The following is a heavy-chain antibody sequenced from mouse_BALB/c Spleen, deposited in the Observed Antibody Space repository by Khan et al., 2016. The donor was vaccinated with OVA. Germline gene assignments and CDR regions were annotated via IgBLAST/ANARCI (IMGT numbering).Heavy chain of an antibody. Sequence: QVQLKQSGPGLVQPSQSLSITCTVSGFSLTTYGVHWVRQSPGKGQEWLGLIWSGGNTDYNAAFISRLSISKDNSKSQVFCNMNSLQADDTASYYCARKSYMYDFTYWGQGTLVTVSA. CDR1: GFSLTTYG. J-gene: IGHJ3*01. CDR3: ARKSYMYDFTY. V-gene: IGHV2-4-1*01. D-gene: IGHD2-14*01. CDR2: IWSGGNT.